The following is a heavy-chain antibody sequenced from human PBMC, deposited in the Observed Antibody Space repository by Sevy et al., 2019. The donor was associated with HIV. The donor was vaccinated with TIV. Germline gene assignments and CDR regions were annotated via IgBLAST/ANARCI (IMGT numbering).Heavy chain of an antibody. V-gene: IGHV4-31*03. CDR2: IYYSGST. J-gene: IGHJ5*02. CDR3: ARAIIVVVPAARFDP. Sequence: SEILSLTCTVSGGSISSGGYYWSWIRQHPGKGLEWIGYIYYSGSTYYNPSLKSRVTISVDTSKNQFSLKLSSVTAADTAVYYCARAIIVVVPAARFDPWGQGTLVTVSS. D-gene: IGHD2-2*01. CDR1: GGSISSGGYY.